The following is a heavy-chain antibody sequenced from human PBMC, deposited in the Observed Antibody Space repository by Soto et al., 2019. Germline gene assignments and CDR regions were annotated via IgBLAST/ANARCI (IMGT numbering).Heavy chain of an antibody. CDR3: VRTSHYGSGSWNFDY. Sequence: EVQLVESGGGLVQPGGSLRLSCAAYGFTFSDHYMDWVRQAPGKGLEWVGRTRNKANSYSTEYAASVRGRFTISRDESKNSLYLQMNSLKTEDTAVYYCVRTSHYGSGSWNFDYWGQGTLVTVSS. CDR1: GFTFSDHY. CDR2: TRNKANSYST. J-gene: IGHJ4*02. V-gene: IGHV3-72*01. D-gene: IGHD3-10*01.